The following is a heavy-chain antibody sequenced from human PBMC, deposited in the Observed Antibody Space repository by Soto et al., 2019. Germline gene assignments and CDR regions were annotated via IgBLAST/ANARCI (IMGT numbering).Heavy chain of an antibody. CDR1: GYTFTSYG. V-gene: IGHV1-18*01. J-gene: IGHJ6*02. Sequence: QVQLVQSGAEVKKPGASVKVSCKASGYTFTSYGISWVRQAPGQGLEWMGWISAYNGNTNYAQKLQGRVTMTTDTSTSTAYRELRSLRSDDTAVYYCARDYERPDPSYYYGMDVWGQGTTVTVSS. D-gene: IGHD3-22*01. CDR2: ISAYNGNT. CDR3: ARDYERPDPSYYYGMDV.